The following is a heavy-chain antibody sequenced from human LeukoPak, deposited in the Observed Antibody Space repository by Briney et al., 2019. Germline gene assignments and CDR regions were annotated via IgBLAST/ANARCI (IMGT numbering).Heavy chain of an antibody. CDR3: ARDGAGGWSFFDY. CDR2: IYSSGST. V-gene: IGHV4-59*01. D-gene: IGHD6-19*01. J-gene: IGHJ4*02. Sequence: SETLSLTCTVSGGSISRYYWSWIRQPPGKGLEWIGYIYSSGSTNYNPSLKSRVTISVDTSKNQFSLRLSSVTAADTAVYYCARDGAGGWSFFDYWGQGTLVTVSS. CDR1: GGSISRYY.